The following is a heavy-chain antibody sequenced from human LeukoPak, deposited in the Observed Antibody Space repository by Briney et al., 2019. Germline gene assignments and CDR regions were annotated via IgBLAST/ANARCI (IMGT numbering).Heavy chain of an antibody. CDR3: AGVGSVTRGGDY. CDR1: GYSISSGYY. V-gene: IGHV4-38-2*02. J-gene: IGHJ4*02. Sequence: SETLSLTCTVSGYSISSGYYWGWVRQPPGEGLEWIGSIYHSGSTYYNPSLKSRVTISVDTSKNQFSLKLSSVTAADTAVYYCAGVGSVTRGGDYWGQGTLVTVSS. CDR2: IYHSGST. D-gene: IGHD4-11*01.